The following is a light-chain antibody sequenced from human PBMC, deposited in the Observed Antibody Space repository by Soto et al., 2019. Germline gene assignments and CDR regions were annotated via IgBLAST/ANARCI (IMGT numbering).Light chain of an antibody. V-gene: IGLV1-40*01. CDR2: GDS. J-gene: IGLJ3*02. CDR1: RSNIGAGYD. CDR3: AAWDDSLSGWV. Sequence: QSVLTQPPSVSGAPGQRVTISCTGSRSNIGAGYDVHWYQQLPGTAPKLLIHGDSNRPSGVPDRFSASKSGTSASLAISGLRSDDEADYYCAAWDDSLSGWVFGGGTKVTVL.